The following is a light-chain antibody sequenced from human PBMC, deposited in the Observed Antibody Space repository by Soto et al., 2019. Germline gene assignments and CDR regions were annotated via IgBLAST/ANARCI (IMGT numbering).Light chain of an antibody. Sequence: SVLTQPRSVSGSPGRSVTIACTGTSSDVGGYNYVSWYQQHPGKAPKLMIYDVSKRPSGVPDRFSGSKSGNTASLTISGLQAEDEADYYCCSYAGSYSYVFGTGTKVTV. CDR1: SSDVGGYNY. CDR3: CSYAGSYSYV. J-gene: IGLJ1*01. V-gene: IGLV2-11*01. CDR2: DVS.